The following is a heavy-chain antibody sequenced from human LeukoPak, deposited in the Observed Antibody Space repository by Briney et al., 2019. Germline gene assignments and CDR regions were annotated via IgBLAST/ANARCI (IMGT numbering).Heavy chain of an antibody. CDR2: IYATGST. V-gene: IGHV4-4*09. D-gene: IGHD3-22*01. CDR3: ARHSSMIVSQDDGPFDY. CDR1: GDSISSYY. Sequence: SETLSLTCTVSGDSISSYYWSWIRQPPGKGLEWIGYIYATGSTNYNPSLKSRVTISVDTSKNQLSLKLSSVTAADTAVYYCARHSSMIVSQDDGPFDYWGQGTLVTVSS. J-gene: IGHJ4*02.